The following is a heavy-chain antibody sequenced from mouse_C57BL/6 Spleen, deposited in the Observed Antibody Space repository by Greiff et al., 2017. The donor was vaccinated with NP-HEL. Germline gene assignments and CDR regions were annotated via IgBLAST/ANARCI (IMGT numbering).Heavy chain of an antibody. V-gene: IGHV1-42*01. CDR3: ARRGKTNAMDY. J-gene: IGHJ4*01. CDR1: GYSFTGYY. D-gene: IGHD2-1*01. Sequence: VQLKESGPELVKPGASVKISCKASGYSFTGYYMNWVKQSPEKSLEWIGEINPSTGGTTYNQKFKAKATLTVDKSSSTAYMQLKSLTSEDSAVYYCARRGKTNAMDYWGQGTSVTVSS. CDR2: INPSTGGT.